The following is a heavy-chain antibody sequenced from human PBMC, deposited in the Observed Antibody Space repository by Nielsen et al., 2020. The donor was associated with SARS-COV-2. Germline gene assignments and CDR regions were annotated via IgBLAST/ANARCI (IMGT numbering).Heavy chain of an antibody. D-gene: IGHD1-26*01. J-gene: IGHJ5*02. Sequence: SETLSLTCTVSGGSISSSSCYWGWIRQHPGKGLEWIGYIYYSGGTYYYNPSLKSRITISVDTSKNQFSLKLSSVTAADTAVYYCARGHIVGTTAKNWFDPWGQGTLVTVSS. V-gene: IGHV4-31*03. CDR3: ARGHIVGTTAKNWFDP. CDR2: IYYSGGTY. CDR1: GGSISSSSCY.